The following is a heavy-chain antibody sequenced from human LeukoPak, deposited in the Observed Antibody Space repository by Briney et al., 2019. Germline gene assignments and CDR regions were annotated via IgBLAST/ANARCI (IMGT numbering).Heavy chain of an antibody. Sequence: VASVKVSCKASGGTFSSYAISWVRQAPGQGLEWMDEIIPIFGTANSTQKFQGRVTITADESTSTAYMELSSLRSEDTAVYYCAREDVVGQPSFGMDVWGQGTTVTVSS. D-gene: IGHD2-21*01. J-gene: IGHJ6*02. CDR1: GGTFSSYA. CDR3: AREDVVGQPSFGMDV. CDR2: IIPIFGTA. V-gene: IGHV1-69*13.